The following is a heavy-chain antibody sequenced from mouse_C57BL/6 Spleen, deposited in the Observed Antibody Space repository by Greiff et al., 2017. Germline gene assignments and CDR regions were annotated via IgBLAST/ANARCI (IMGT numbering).Heavy chain of an antibody. J-gene: IGHJ4*01. CDR3: ATPRQLRLGDYAMDY. Sequence: QVQLQQPGAELVRPGSSVKLSCKASGYTFTSYWMDWVKQRPGQGLEWIGNIYPSDSETHYNQKFKDKATLTVDKSSSTAYMQLSSLTSEDSAVYYCATPRQLRLGDYAMDYWGQGTSVTVSS. D-gene: IGHD3-2*02. V-gene: IGHV1-61*01. CDR2: IYPSDSET. CDR1: GYTFTSYW.